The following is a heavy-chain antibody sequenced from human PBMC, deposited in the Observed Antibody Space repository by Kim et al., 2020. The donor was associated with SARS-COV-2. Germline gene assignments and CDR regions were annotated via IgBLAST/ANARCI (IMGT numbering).Heavy chain of an antibody. CDR2: ISGSGGST. V-gene: IGHV3-23*01. D-gene: IGHD4-17*01. Sequence: GGSLRLSCAASGFTFSSYAMSWVRQAPGKGLEWVSAISGSGGSTYYADSVKGRFTISRDNSKNTLYLQMNSLRAEDTAVYYCAKNLLPPYYGDYIPGYWGQGTLVTVSS. J-gene: IGHJ4*02. CDR3: AKNLLPPYYGDYIPGY. CDR1: GFTFSSYA.